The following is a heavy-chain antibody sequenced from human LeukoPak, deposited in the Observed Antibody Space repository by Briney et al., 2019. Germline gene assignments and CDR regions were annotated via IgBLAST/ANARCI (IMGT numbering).Heavy chain of an antibody. J-gene: IGHJ5*02. D-gene: IGHD3-3*01. CDR1: GGSFSGYY. Sequence: SETLSLTCAVYGGSFSGYYWSWIRQPPGKGLEWIGEINHSGSTNYNPSLKSRVTISVDTSKNQFSLKLSSVTAADTAVYYCARGRNYDFWSGYSDSHWSDPWGQGTLVTVSS. CDR2: INHSGST. V-gene: IGHV4-34*01. CDR3: ARGRNYDFWSGYSDSHWSDP.